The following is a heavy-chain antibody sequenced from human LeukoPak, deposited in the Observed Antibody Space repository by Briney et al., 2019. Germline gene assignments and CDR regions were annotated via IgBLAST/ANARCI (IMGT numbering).Heavy chain of an antibody. V-gene: IGHV4-38-2*02. J-gene: IGHJ3*02. CDR1: GYSISSGYY. D-gene: IGHD3-22*01. CDR3: ARDGYYYDSSGYLDAFDI. CDR2: IHTSGST. Sequence: SETLSLTCAVSGYSISSGYYWGWIRQPPGKGLGWIGSIHTSGSTNYNPSLKSRVTMSVDTSKNQFSLKLSSVTAADTAVYYCARDGYYYDSSGYLDAFDIWGQGTMVTVSS.